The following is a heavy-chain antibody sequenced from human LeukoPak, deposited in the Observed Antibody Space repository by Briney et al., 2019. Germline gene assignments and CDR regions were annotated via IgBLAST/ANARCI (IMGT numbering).Heavy chain of an antibody. Sequence: GGSLRLSCAASGFTFSSYAMSWVRQAPGKGLEWVANIKEDGSDKYYVDSVKGRFTISRDNAKNSLYLQMNSLRAEDTAVYYCARQTTVTPDAWDGFDYWGQGTQVTVSS. CDR3: ARQTTVTPDAWDGFDY. CDR2: IKEDGSDK. CDR1: GFTFSSYA. D-gene: IGHD4-11*01. J-gene: IGHJ4*02. V-gene: IGHV3-7*01.